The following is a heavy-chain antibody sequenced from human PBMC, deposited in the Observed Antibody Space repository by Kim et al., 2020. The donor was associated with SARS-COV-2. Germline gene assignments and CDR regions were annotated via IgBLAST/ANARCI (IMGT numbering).Heavy chain of an antibody. CDR3: ARDTLHHMVRGVDIDY. CDR1: GYTFTSYG. CDR2: ISAYNGNT. V-gene: IGHV1-18*01. Sequence: ASVKVSCKASGYTFTSYGISWVRQAPGQGLEWMGWISAYNGNTNYAQKLQGRVTMTTDTSTSTAYMELSSLRSDDTAVYYCARDTLHHMVRGVDIDYWGQGTMVTVSS. D-gene: IGHD3-10*01. J-gene: IGHJ4*02.